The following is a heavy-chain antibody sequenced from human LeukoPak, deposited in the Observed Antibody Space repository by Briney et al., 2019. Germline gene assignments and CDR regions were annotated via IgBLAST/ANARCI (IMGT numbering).Heavy chain of an antibody. D-gene: IGHD1-14*01. CDR2: INSDGSST. CDR3: ASGIGDNYYYYYMDV. J-gene: IGHJ6*03. Sequence: GGSLRLSCAASRFTFSSYWMHWVRQAPGKGLVWVSRINSDGSSTSYADSVKGRFTISRDNAKNTLYLQMNSLRAEDTAVYYCASGIGDNYYYYYMDVWGKGTTVTISS. V-gene: IGHV3-74*01. CDR1: RFTFSSYW.